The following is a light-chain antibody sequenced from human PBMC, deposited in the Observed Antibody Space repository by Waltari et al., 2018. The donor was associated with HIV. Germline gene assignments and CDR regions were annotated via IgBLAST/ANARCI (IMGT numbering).Light chain of an antibody. CDR1: NIGSKN. J-gene: IGLJ3*02. V-gene: IGLV3-9*01. CDR3: QVWHTNIAL. CDR2: RDN. Sequence: SYVLTQPVSVSVALGQTARVSCEGNNIGSKNVHWYQQKPGQAPILVIFRDNNRPSGILERFSGSNSGNTATLTISRAQAGDEADYFCQVWHTNIALFGGGTKLTVL.